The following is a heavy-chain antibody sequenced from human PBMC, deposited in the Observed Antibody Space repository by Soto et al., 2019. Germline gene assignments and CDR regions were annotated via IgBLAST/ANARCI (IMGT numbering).Heavy chain of an antibody. D-gene: IGHD1-1*01. Sequence: DVQLVESGGGLIQPGGSLRLSCAASGLTVSGKKYIAWVRQAPGKGLEWVSGVYDVDGTYYADSVKGRFTISRDTSKTIVFLEMNDLIPDDTAVYYCASSLQREHAYDVWGLGTTVTVSS. CDR2: VYDVDGT. V-gene: IGHV3-53*01. CDR3: ASSLQREHAYDV. J-gene: IGHJ3*01. CDR1: GLTVSGKKY.